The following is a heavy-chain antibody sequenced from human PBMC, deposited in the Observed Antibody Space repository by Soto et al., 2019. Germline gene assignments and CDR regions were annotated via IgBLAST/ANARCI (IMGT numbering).Heavy chain of an antibody. J-gene: IGHJ4*02. D-gene: IGHD4-17*01. Sequence: GGSLRLSCAVSGFTVSSNYMSWVRQAPGEALEWVSVIYSDESTYYADSVKGRFTISRDNSKNTLYLQMNSLRAEDTAVYYCARRGGYYGPLDYWGQGTLVTVSS. CDR1: GFTVSSNY. CDR2: IYSDEST. CDR3: ARRGGYYGPLDY. V-gene: IGHV3-66*04.